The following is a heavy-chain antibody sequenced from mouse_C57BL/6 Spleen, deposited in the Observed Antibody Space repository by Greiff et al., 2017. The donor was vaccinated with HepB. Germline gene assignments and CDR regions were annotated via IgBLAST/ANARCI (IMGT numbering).Heavy chain of an antibody. CDR3: ARDGTTESYFDV. J-gene: IGHJ1*03. CDR2: INPNNGGT. Sequence: EVMLVESGPELVKPGASVKIPCKASGYTFTDYNMDWVKQSHGKSLEWIGDINPNNGGTIYNQKFKGKATLTVDKSSSTAYMELRSLTSEDTAVYYCARDGTTESYFDVWGTGTTVTVSS. CDR1: GYTFTDYN. V-gene: IGHV1-18*01. D-gene: IGHD1-1*01.